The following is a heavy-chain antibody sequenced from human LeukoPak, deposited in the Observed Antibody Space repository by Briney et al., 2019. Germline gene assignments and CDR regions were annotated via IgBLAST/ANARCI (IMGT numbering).Heavy chain of an antibody. Sequence: GGSLRLSCAASGFTFSSYGMHWVRQAPGKGLEWAAVIWYDGSNKYYADSVKGRFTISRDNSKNTLYLQMNSLRAEDTAVYYCAKDIRSGIEAFDIWGQGTMVTVSS. CDR3: AKDIRSGIEAFDI. CDR2: IWYDGSNK. CDR1: GFTFSSYG. V-gene: IGHV3-33*06. J-gene: IGHJ3*02.